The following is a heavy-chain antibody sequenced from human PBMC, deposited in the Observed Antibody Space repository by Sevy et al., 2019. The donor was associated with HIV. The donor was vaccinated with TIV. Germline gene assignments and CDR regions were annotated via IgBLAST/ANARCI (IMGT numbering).Heavy chain of an antibody. D-gene: IGHD3-10*01. J-gene: IGHJ6*02. Sequence: SETLSLTCTVSGGSVSSGSYYWSWIRQPPGKGLEWIGYIYYSGSTNYNPSLKSRVTISVDTSKNQFSLKLSSVTAADTAVYCCARVTYYYGSGSYPHYGMDVWGQGTTVTVSS. CDR3: ARVTYYYGSGSYPHYGMDV. V-gene: IGHV4-61*01. CDR2: IYYSGST. CDR1: GGSVSSGSYY.